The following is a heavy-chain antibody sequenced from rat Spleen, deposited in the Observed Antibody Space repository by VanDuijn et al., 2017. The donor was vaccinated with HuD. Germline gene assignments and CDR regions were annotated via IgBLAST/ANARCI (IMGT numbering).Heavy chain of an antibody. CDR1: GFMVSDYY. D-gene: IGHD4-4*01. CDR3: TRRGYLSDWYFDL. CDR2: ISYDNYST. J-gene: IGHJ1*01. V-gene: IGHV5-7*01. Sequence: EVQLVESDGGLVQPGRSLKLSCAASGFMVSDYYMAWVRQAPKKGLEWVATISYDNYSTYYRDSVKGRFTISRDNARSTLNLHMDSLRSEDTAIYYCTRRGYLSDWYFDLWGPGTMVTVSS.